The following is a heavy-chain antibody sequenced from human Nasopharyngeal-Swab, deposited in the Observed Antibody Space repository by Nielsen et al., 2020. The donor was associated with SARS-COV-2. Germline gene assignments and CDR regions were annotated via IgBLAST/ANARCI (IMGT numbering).Heavy chain of an antibody. CDR1: GYSFTSYW. J-gene: IGHJ4*02. Sequence: GESLKISCKGSGYSFTSYWIGWVRQMPGKGLEWMGIIYPGDSDTRYSPSFQGQVTISADKSISTAYLQWSSLKASDTAMYYCARRVGYCSGGSCYFDYRGQGTLVTVSS. CDR3: ARRVGYCSGGSCYFDY. D-gene: IGHD2-15*01. V-gene: IGHV5-51*01. CDR2: IYPGDSDT.